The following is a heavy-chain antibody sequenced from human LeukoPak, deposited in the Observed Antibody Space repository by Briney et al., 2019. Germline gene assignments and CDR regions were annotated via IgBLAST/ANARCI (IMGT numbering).Heavy chain of an antibody. Sequence: GASVKVSCKASGYTFTGYYMHWVRQAPGQGLEWMGWINPNSGGTNYAQKFQGRVTMTRDTSISTAYMELSRLRSDDTAVYYCARARWELHYGPSWLDYWGQGTLVTVSS. CDR2: INPNSGGT. V-gene: IGHV1-2*02. D-gene: IGHD1-26*01. CDR1: GYTFTGYY. J-gene: IGHJ4*02. CDR3: ARARWELHYGPSWLDY.